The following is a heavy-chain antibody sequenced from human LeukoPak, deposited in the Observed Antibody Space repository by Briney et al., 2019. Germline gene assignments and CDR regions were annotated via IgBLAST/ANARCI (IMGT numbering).Heavy chain of an antibody. CDR3: ARSESASLLL. V-gene: IGHV3-21*04. Sequence: PGGSLRLSCAASGFTFSSYSMNWVRQAPGKGLEWVSSISSSSSYIYYADSAKGRFTISRDNAKNSLYLQMDSLRAEDTAVYYCARSESASLLLWGQGTPVTVSS. CDR2: ISSSSSYI. J-gene: IGHJ4*02. D-gene: IGHD3-10*01. CDR1: GFTFSSYS.